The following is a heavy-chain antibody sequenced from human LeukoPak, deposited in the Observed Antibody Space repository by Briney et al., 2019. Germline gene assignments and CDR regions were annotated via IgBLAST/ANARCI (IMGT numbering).Heavy chain of an antibody. CDR3: ARVGCTSTSCPRKNAFDI. J-gene: IGHJ3*02. D-gene: IGHD2-2*01. CDR1: GGSVTNYY. CDR2: AYYSGST. Sequence: SETLSLTCTVSGGSVTNYYWSWIRQPPGKGPEWIGYAYYSGSTNYNPSLKSRVIISVDTAKNQFSLNLTSATAGDTARYYCARVGCTSTSCPRKNAFDIWGQGTMVSVSS. V-gene: IGHV4-59*02.